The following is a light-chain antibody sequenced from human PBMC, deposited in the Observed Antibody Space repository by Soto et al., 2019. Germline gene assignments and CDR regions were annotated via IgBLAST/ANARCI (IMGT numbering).Light chain of an antibody. Sequence: SPGERATLSCRASQNISSNLAWYQQKPGQAPRVLIDGASTRATGIPARFSGSGSGTEFTLTISSLQSEDFAVYYCQQYNNWLWTFGQGTKVEIK. CDR1: QNISSN. CDR3: QQYNNWLWT. V-gene: IGKV3-15*01. CDR2: GAS. J-gene: IGKJ1*01.